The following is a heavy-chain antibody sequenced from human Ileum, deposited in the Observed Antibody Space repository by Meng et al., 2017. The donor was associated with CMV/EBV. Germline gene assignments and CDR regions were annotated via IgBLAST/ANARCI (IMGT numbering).Heavy chain of an antibody. V-gene: IGHV6-1*01. CDR1: GDSVSSNTAA. D-gene: IGHD3/OR15-3a*01. CDR3: ARGFWTYYGMDV. J-gene: IGHJ6*02. Sequence: SQTLPLPCAISGDSVSSNTAAWNWIRQSPSRGLGWRGRAYYRSKWYIDYAPSVKGRIIINSDTSKNQLSLQLNSVSPEDAAVYYCARGFWTYYGMDVWDQGTTVTVSS. CDR2: AYYRSKWYI.